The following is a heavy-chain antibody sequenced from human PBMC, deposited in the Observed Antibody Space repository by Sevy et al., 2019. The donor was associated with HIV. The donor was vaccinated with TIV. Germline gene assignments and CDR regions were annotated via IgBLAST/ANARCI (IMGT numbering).Heavy chain of an antibody. D-gene: IGHD3-16*01. CDR2: IYYNGHI. J-gene: IGHJ4*02. Sequence: SETLSLTCTVSGGSITSLYWNWIRQPPGKGLEWMANIYYNGHINYNPSLKSRVTLSLDTSKNQFSLGLSSVTAADTSMYYCTGETAWGRWYVWGQGTLVTVSS. CDR1: GGSITSLY. V-gene: IGHV4-59*11. CDR3: TGETAWGRWYV.